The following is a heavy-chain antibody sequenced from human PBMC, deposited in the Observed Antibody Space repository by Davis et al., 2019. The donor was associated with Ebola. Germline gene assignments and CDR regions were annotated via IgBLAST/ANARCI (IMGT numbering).Heavy chain of an antibody. V-gene: IGHV3-74*01. CDR3: ARGNIYSGYDLGY. Sequence: GESLKISCAASGFTFSSYWMHWVRQAPGKGLVWVSRINSDGSSTSYADSVKGRFTISRDNAKNTLYLQMNSLRAEDTAVYYCARGNIYSGYDLGYWGQGTLVTVSS. CDR2: INSDGSST. D-gene: IGHD5-12*01. CDR1: GFTFSSYW. J-gene: IGHJ4*02.